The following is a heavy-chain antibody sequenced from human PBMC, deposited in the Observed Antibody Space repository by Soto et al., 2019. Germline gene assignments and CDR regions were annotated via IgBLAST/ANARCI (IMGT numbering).Heavy chain of an antibody. D-gene: IGHD2-8*01. J-gene: IGHJ4*02. V-gene: IGHV1-18*01. Sequence: GASVNVSCKASGYTFTSYVISWVRQAPVQGLEWMGWISAYNGNTNYAQKLQGRVTMTTDTSTSTAYMELRSLRSDDTAVYYCARDTRIPVSSSTYYFDYWGQGTLVTVSS. CDR3: ARDTRIPVSSSTYYFDY. CDR1: GYTFTSYV. CDR2: ISAYNGNT.